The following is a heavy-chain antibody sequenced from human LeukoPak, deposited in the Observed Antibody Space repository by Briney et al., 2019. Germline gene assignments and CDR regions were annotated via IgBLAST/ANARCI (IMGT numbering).Heavy chain of an antibody. D-gene: IGHD3-10*01. CDR2: IYYSGST. V-gene: IGHV4-59*06. J-gene: IGHJ3*02. CDR3: ARVPRSGDAFDI. Sequence: SETLSLTCTVSGGSISSYYRSWIRQHPGKGLEWIGYIYYSGSTYYNPSLKSRVTISVDTSKNQFSLKLSSVTAADTAVYYCARVPRSGDAFDIWGQGTMVTVSS. CDR1: GGSISSYY.